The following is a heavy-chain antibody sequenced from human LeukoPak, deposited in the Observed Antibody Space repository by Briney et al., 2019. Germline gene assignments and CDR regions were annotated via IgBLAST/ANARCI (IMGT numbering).Heavy chain of an antibody. J-gene: IGHJ4*02. CDR3: AANGGPFDF. D-gene: IGHD4-23*01. V-gene: IGHV3-7*05. Sequence: GGSLRLSCAASGFTFSSYWMSWVRQAPGKGLEWVANIKQDGSDKYYVDSVKGRFTISRDNAKNSVYLQMNSLRAEDTAVYYCAANGGPFDFWGQGTLVTVSS. CDR2: IKQDGSDK. CDR1: GFTFSSYW.